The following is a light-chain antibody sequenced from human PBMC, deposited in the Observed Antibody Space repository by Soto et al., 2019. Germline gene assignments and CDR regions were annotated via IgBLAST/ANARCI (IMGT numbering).Light chain of an antibody. CDR1: QGIYNF. Sequence: DIQMTQSPSSLSASAGDRVIITCRASQGIYNFLAWYQQKPGKVPKLLIYAASTLPSGVPSRFSDSGSGTDFTLTISSLQPEDVGTYYCQKYNSAPWTFGQGTKVEIK. V-gene: IGKV1-27*01. CDR3: QKYNSAPWT. CDR2: AAS. J-gene: IGKJ1*01.